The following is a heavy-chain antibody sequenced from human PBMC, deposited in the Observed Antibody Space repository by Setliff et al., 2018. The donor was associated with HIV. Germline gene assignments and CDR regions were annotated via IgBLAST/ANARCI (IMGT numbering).Heavy chain of an antibody. CDR1: GGSLNDYS. D-gene: IGHD3-9*01. CDR3: ARAIVKTGYHTKSRVFDY. V-gene: IGHV4-34*01. CDR2: VNLPKTL. Sequence: SETLSLTCAVYGGSLNDYSWNWIRQSPGKGLEWIGEVNLPKTLNYNPSLESRITISVDTPKKQFSLDLSSVTAADTAVYFCARAIVKTGYHTKSRVFDYWGQGTLVTVTS. J-gene: IGHJ4*02.